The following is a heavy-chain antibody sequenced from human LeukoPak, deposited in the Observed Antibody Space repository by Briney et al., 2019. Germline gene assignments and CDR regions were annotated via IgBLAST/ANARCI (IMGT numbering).Heavy chain of an antibody. D-gene: IGHD2-2*02. J-gene: IGHJ5*02. CDR2: IWYDGSNK. V-gene: IGHV3-33*06. Sequence: GGSLRLSCAASGFTFSSYGMHWVRQAPGKGLEWVAVIWYDGSNKYYADSVKGRFTISRDNSKNTLYLQMNSLRAEDTAVYYCAKVKVAGAIGWLDRWGQGTLVTVSS. CDR3: AKVKVAGAIGWLDR. CDR1: GFTFSSYG.